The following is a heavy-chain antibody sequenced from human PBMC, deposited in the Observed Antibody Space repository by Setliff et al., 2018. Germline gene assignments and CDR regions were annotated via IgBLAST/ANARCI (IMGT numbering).Heavy chain of an antibody. CDR1: GFSLTTNGVG. CDR3: AYREVGYGSGWNQGVLLY. CDR2: IYWDDDK. Sequence: SGPTLVNPTQALALTCSFSGFSLTTNGVGVGWIRQPPGKAPEWLAFIYWDDDKRYNPSLKNRLTVAKDTSNNQVVLTMSNMDPMYTATYYCAYREVGYGSGWNQGVLLYRGQGSLFTVSS. J-gene: IGHJ4*02. V-gene: IGHV2-5*02. D-gene: IGHD6-19*01.